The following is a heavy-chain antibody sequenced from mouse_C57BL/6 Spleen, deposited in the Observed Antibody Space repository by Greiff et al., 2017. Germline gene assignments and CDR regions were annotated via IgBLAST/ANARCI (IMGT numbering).Heavy chain of an antibody. CDR3: ARQALAMDY. CDR2: ISSGGSYT. J-gene: IGHJ4*01. CDR1: GFTFSSYG. Sequence: VQLKESGGDLVKPGGSLKLSCAASGFTFSSYGMSWVRQTPDKRLEWVATISSGGSYTYYPDSVKGRFTISRDNAKNTLYLQMSSLKSEDTAMYYCARQALAMDYWGQGTSVTVSS. V-gene: IGHV5-6*01.